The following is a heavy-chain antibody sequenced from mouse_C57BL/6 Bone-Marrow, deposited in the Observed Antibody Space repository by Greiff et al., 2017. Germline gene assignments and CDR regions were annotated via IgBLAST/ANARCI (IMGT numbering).Heavy chain of an antibody. V-gene: IGHV2-2*01. Sequence: VKLMESGPGLVQPSQSLSITCTVSGFSLTSYGVHWVRQSPGKGLEWLGVIWSGGSTDNNAAFISRMSISKDNSKSQVFFKMNSLQADDTAIYYCARNCYGSNWYFDVWGTGTTVTVSS. J-gene: IGHJ1*03. CDR2: IWSGGST. CDR3: ARNCYGSNWYFDV. D-gene: IGHD1-1*01. CDR1: GFSLTSYG.